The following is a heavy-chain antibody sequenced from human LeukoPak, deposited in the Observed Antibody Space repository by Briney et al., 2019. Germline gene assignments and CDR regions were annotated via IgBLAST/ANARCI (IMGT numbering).Heavy chain of an antibody. CDR2: INPDSGGT. V-gene: IGHV1-2*02. CDR3: ARGPNWGLDY. J-gene: IGHJ4*02. D-gene: IGHD7-27*01. Sequence: ASVKVSCKASGYTITGYYIHWVRQAPGQGLEWMGWINPDSGGTIYVQKFQGRVTMTRDSPISTVYMELSRLSSDDTAVYYCARGPNWGLDYWGQGTLVTVSS. CDR1: GYTITGYY.